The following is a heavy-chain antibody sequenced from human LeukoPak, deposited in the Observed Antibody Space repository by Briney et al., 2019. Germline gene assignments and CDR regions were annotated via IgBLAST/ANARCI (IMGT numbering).Heavy chain of an antibody. D-gene: IGHD4-17*01. CDR3: AKVGADGDYARHDY. J-gene: IGHJ4*02. Sequence: PSETLSLTCDVSGYSIRSGSYWGWIRQPPGKGLEWIGCMFHSGDTYHNPSLKSRVTISADTSKNQFSLKLTSVTAADTAVYYCAKVGADGDYARHDYWGQGILVTVSS. CDR2: MFHSGDT. V-gene: IGHV4-38-2*01. CDR1: GYSIRSGSY.